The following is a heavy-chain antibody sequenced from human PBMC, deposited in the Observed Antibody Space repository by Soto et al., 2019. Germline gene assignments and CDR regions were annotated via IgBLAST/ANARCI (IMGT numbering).Heavy chain of an antibody. CDR3: ARGVYSSGWYLRPPEASDI. J-gene: IGHJ3*02. D-gene: IGHD6-19*01. CDR2: INPNNGGT. CDR1: GYTFTGYY. V-gene: IGHV1-2*04. Sequence: GASVKVSCKASGYTFTGYYMHWVRQAPGQGLEWMGWINPNNGGTNYAQKFQGWVTMTTDTSISTAYMELRRLRSDDTAVYYCARGVYSSGWYLRPPEASDIWGQGTRVTVSS.